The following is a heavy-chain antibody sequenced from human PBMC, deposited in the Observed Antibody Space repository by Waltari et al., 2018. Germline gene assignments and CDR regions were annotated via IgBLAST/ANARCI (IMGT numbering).Heavy chain of an antibody. D-gene: IGHD1-26*01. CDR1: GYSFTAYH. CDR3: ARDPGPIVGAPDY. V-gene: IGHV1-2*02. CDR2: INPKNGDT. Sequence: QVQLVQSGTEVKKPGASVKVSCQASGYSFTAYHRHWVRQTPGQGLEWLGWINPKNGDTSYAQNFLGRVTMTRDTSINTVYMDLSGLRSDDTAVFYCARDPGPIVGAPDYWGQGTLVTVSS. J-gene: IGHJ4*02.